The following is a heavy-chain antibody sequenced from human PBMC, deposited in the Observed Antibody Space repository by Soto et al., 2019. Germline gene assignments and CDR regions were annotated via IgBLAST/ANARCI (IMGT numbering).Heavy chain of an antibody. CDR2: INHSGST. J-gene: IGHJ6*02. CDR3: ARTLILEWLPQLYYYGMDV. D-gene: IGHD3-3*01. V-gene: IGHV4-34*01. Sequence: SETLSLTCAVYGGSFSGYYWSWIRQPPGKGLEWIGEINHSGSTNYNPSLKSRVTISVDTSKNQFSLKLSSVTAADTAVYYCARTLILEWLPQLYYYGMDVWGQGTTVTVS. CDR1: GGSFSGYY.